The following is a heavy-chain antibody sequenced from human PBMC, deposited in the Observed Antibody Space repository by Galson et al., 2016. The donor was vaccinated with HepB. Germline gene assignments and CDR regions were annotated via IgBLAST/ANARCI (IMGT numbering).Heavy chain of an antibody. J-gene: IGHJ4*02. Sequence: SETLSLTCTVSGDSISNYYWSWIRQPPGKGLEWIGYIYYSGSTNYNPSLKSRVTISVDTSKNQFSLKLSSVTAADTAVYYSATVPAGEDYFDNWGQGTLVTVSS. V-gene: IGHV4-59*01. CDR2: IYYSGST. D-gene: IGHD3-10*01. CDR3: ATVPAGEDYFDN. CDR1: GDSISNYY.